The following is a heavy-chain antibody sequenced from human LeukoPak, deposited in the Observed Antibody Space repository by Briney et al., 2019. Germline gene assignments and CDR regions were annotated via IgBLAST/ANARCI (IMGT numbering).Heavy chain of an antibody. CDR3: ASPYCSGGSCYANWFDP. D-gene: IGHD2-15*01. CDR2: INHSGST. Sequence: SETLSLTCAVYGGSFSGYYWRWIRQPPGKGLEWVGEINHSGSTNYNPSLKSRVTISVDTSKNQFSLKLSSVTAADTAVYYCASPYCSGGSCYANWFDPWGQGTLVTVSS. V-gene: IGHV4-34*01. CDR1: GGSFSGYY. J-gene: IGHJ5*02.